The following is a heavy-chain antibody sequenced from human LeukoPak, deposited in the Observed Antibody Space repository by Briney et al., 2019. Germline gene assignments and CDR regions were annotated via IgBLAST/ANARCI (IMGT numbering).Heavy chain of an antibody. CDR3: ARYYDFWSGYPADDAFDI. CDR2: IYYSGST. CDR1: GGSISSYY. Sequence: KSSETLSLTCTVSGGSISSYYWSWIRQPPGKGLEWIGYIYYSGSTNYNPSLKSRVTISVDTSKNQFSLKLSSVTAADTAVYYCARYYDFWSGYPADDAFDIWGQGTMVTVSS. V-gene: IGHV4-59*01. D-gene: IGHD3-3*01. J-gene: IGHJ3*02.